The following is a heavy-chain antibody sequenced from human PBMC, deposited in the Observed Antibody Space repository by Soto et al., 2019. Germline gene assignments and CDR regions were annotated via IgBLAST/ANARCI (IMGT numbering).Heavy chain of an antibody. Sequence: GGSLRLSCAASGFTFSDYDVSWIRQAPGKGLEWVSYISSSGSTIYYADSVKGRFTISRDNAKNSLYLQMNSLRAEDTAVYYCASGKDIVVVPAAGDYWGQGTLVTVSS. CDR3: ASGKDIVVVPAAGDY. J-gene: IGHJ4*02. CDR2: ISSSGSTI. D-gene: IGHD2-2*01. V-gene: IGHV3-11*01. CDR1: GFTFSDYD.